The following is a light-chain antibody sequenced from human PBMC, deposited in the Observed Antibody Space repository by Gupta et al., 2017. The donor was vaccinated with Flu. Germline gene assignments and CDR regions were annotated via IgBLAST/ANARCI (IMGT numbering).Light chain of an antibody. CDR3: LQHNVYPPT. Sequence: DILMTQSPSSLSASVGDRVTITCRASEGIRNDLGWYQQKPVKAPKRLIYAASSLQSGVPSRFSSCGAGTESTLTISILQPEDFATYYCLQHNVYPPTFGQGTKVEIK. CDR1: EGIRND. V-gene: IGKV1-17*01. CDR2: AAS. J-gene: IGKJ1*01.